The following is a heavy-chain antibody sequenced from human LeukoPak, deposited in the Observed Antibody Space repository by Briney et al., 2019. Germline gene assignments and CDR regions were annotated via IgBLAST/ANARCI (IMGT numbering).Heavy chain of an antibody. D-gene: IGHD3-22*01. CDR1: GFTFTTYG. CDR3: AKHLYYYDSSGYYYFDY. CDR2: IRYDGNNK. V-gene: IGHV3-30*02. Sequence: GGSLRLSCATSGFTFTTYGMHWVRQAPGKWLEWVAFIRYDGNNKYYADSVKGRFTISRDNSKNTLYLQMNSLRAEDTAVYYCAKHLYYYDSSGYYYFDYWGQGALVTVSS. J-gene: IGHJ4*02.